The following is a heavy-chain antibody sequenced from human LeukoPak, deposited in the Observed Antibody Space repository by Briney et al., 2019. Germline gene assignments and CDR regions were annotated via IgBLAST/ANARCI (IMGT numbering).Heavy chain of an antibody. D-gene: IGHD6-19*01. J-gene: IGHJ4*02. CDR1: GGSISSDY. V-gene: IGHV4-59*01. CDR3: ARETSLMGYASGLGFNY. CDR2: IYDSGNT. Sequence: SETLSLTCTVSGGSISSDYWSWIRQPPGKGLEWIGYIYDSGNTKYNPSLKSRVTISIDTPKNQFSLKLTSVTAADTATYYCARETSLMGYASGLGFNYWGQGILVTVSS.